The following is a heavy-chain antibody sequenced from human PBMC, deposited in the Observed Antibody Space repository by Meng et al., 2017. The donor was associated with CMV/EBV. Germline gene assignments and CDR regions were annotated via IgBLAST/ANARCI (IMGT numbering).Heavy chain of an antibody. CDR1: GFTFSSYW. Sequence: GGSLRLSCAASGFTFSSYWMHWVRQAPGKGLVWVSRINSDGSSTSYADSVKGRFTISRDNAKSSLYLQMNSLRAEDTAVYYCARASDCGKYYCSYGLDVWGQGTTVTVSS. V-gene: IGHV3-74*01. D-gene: IGHD1-26*01. J-gene: IGHJ6*02. CDR3: ARASDCGKYYCSYGLDV. CDR2: INSDGSST.